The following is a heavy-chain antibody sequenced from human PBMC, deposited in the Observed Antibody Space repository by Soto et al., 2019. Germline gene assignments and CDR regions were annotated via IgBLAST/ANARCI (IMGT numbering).Heavy chain of an antibody. V-gene: IGHV1-18*01. D-gene: IGHD2-2*01. CDR3: AREGTYCSSTSCYFDI. CDR2: ISAYNGNT. CDR1: GYTFTSYG. J-gene: IGHJ3*02. Sequence: ASVKVSCKASGYTFTSYGISWVRQAPGQGLEWMGWISAYNGNTNYAQKLQGRVTMTTDTSTSTAYMELRSLRSDDTAVYYCAREGTYCSSTSCYFDIWGQGTMVTVSS.